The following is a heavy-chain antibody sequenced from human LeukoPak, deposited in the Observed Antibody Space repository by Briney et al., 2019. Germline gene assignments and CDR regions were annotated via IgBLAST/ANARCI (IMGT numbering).Heavy chain of an antibody. CDR1: GGSISSYY. V-gene: IGHV4-59*01. Sequence: SETLSLTCTVSGGSISSYYWSWIRQPPGKGLEWIGYIYYSGSTNYNPSLKSRVTISVDTSKNQFSLKLSSVTAADTAVYYCAAVAGNYYYYMDVWGKGSTVTVSS. J-gene: IGHJ6*03. CDR3: AAVAGNYYYYMDV. CDR2: IYYSGST. D-gene: IGHD6-19*01.